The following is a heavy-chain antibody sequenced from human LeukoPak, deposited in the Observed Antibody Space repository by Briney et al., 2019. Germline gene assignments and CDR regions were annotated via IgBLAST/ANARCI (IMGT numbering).Heavy chain of an antibody. J-gene: IGHJ3*02. D-gene: IGHD1-26*01. CDR3: ARDRGRFKSGSYDLAFDI. CDR2: IYSGGTA. Sequence: GGSLRLSCAASGFTVSSNYMSWVRQAPGKGLEWVSVIYSGGTACYADSVKGRFTISRDNSKNTLYLQMNSLRAEDTAVYYCARDRGRFKSGSYDLAFDIWGQGTMVTVSS. CDR1: GFTVSSNY. V-gene: IGHV3-53*01.